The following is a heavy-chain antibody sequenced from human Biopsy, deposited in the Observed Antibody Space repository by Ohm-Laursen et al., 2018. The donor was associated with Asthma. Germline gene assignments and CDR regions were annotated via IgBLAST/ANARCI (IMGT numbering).Heavy chain of an antibody. D-gene: IGHD2-8*02. CDR1: SGSGGYMRSGNYY. V-gene: IGHV4-39*02. CDR2: VYYRGST. Sequence: SETLSLTCSLSSGSGGYMRSGNYYWGWIRQPPGKGLEWIGSVYYRGSTYYNPSLKSRVTISVDTSKSHFSLTLSSVTAADTAVYFCASSKYDTGGIAFRYYFDFWGQGTLVTVSS. J-gene: IGHJ4*02. CDR3: ASSKYDTGGIAFRYYFDF.